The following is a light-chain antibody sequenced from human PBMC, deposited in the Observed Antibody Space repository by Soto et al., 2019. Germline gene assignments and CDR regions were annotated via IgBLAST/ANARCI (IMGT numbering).Light chain of an antibody. CDR1: QGISSY. Sequence: DIQMTQSPSFLSASVGDRVTITCRASQGISSYLAWYQQKPGKAPKLLIYAASTLQSGVPSRFSGSGSGTEFTLTISSLQPEDFATYYCQMLNSYPLAFGGGTKV. CDR2: AAS. J-gene: IGKJ4*01. CDR3: QMLNSYPLA. V-gene: IGKV1-9*01.